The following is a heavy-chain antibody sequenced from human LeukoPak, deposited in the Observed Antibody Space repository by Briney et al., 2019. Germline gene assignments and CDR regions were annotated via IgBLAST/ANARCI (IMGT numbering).Heavy chain of an antibody. V-gene: IGHV3-74*01. CDR1: GFTFSSYW. CDR3: ANPGAYDSSGYYPN. Sequence: HPGGSLRLSCAASGFTFSSYWMHWVRQAPGKGLVWVSRISTDGSSTSYADSVKGRFTISRDNAKNSLYLQMNSLRAEDTAVYYCANPGAYDSSGYYPNWGQGTLVTVSS. CDR2: ISTDGSST. J-gene: IGHJ4*02. D-gene: IGHD3-22*01.